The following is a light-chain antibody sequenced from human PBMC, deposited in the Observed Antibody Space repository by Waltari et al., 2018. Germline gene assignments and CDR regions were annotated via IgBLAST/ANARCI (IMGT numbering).Light chain of an antibody. J-gene: IGKJ4*01. V-gene: IGKV1-39*01. CDR3: QPSYTTPPT. CDR1: QSISDY. Sequence: DIQMTQSPSSLSASVGDRVTITCRASQSISDYLNWYQQKPGEAPQLLIYGASSLQRGVQSRFSGSGLGTDFTLTISSLQPEDFATYYCQPSYTTPPTFGGGTKVEIK. CDR2: GAS.